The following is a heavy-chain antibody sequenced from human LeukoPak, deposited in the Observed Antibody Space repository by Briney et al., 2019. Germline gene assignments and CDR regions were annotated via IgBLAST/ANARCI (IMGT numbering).Heavy chain of an antibody. V-gene: IGHV1-2*02. Sequence: ASVKVSCKASGYTFTGYYIHWVRQAPGQGLEWMGWINPNSGGTNCAQKFQDRVTMTRDTSISAAYMELSRLRSDDTAIYYCARAERMDVRGQGTTVTVSS. CDR2: INPNSGGT. CDR3: ARAERMDV. D-gene: IGHD1-1*01. CDR1: GYTFTGYY. J-gene: IGHJ6*02.